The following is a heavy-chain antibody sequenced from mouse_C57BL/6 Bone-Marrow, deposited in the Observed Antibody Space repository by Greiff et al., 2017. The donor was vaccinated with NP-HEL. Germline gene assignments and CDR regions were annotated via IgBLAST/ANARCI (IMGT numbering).Heavy chain of an antibody. V-gene: IGHV1-72*01. Sequence: LVESGAELVKPGASVKLSCKASGYTFTSYWMHWVKQRPGRGLEWIGRIDPNSGGTKYNEKFKSKATLTVDKPSSTAYMQLSSLTSEDSAVYYCASPPYGSSPWFAYWGQGTLVTVSA. D-gene: IGHD1-1*01. J-gene: IGHJ3*01. CDR3: ASPPYGSSPWFAY. CDR1: GYTFTSYW. CDR2: IDPNSGGT.